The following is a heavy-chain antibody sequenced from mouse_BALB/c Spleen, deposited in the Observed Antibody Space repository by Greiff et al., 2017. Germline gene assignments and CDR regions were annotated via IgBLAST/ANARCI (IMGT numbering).Heavy chain of an antibody. D-gene: IGHD1-1*01. CDR2: INPSTGYT. J-gene: IGHJ2*01. CDR1: GYTFTSYW. Sequence: QVQLQQSGAELAKPGASVKMSCKASGYTFTSYWMHWVKQRPGQGLEWIGYINPSTGYTEYNQKFKDKATLTADKSSSTAYMQLSSLTSEDSAVYYCERHGSLDYWGQGTTLTVSS. V-gene: IGHV1-7*01. CDR3: ERHGSLDY.